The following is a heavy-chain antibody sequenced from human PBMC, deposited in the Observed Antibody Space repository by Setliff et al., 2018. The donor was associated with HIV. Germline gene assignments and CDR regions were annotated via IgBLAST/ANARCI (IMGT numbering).Heavy chain of an antibody. CDR3: ARDHRPYFYDKAWFDP. J-gene: IGHJ5*02. CDR2: ISFGGSDT. D-gene: IGHD3-22*01. V-gene: IGHV3-21*01. CDR1: GFTFSRYT. Sequence: PGGSLRLSCAASGFTFSRYTMNWVRQAPGMGLEWVSSISFGGSDTHYTDSVKGRFTISRDNAKNSLYLQMNSLRAEDTAVYYCARDHRPYFYDKAWFDPWGQGTLVTVSS.